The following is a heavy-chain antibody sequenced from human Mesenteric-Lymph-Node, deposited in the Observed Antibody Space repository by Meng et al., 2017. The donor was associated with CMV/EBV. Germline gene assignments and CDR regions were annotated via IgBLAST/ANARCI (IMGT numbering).Heavy chain of an antibody. CDR3: ARIPVRDYNFWRVLDS. Sequence: GAFLSGPYYWSWIRQPPGKGLEWIGYVYYSGHTNYNPSLKSRVAMSVDTSKNQFSLKLTSVTAADTAVYYCARIPVRDYNFWRVLDSWGQGTLVTVSS. J-gene: IGHJ5*01. CDR1: GAFLSGPYY. CDR2: VYYSGHT. D-gene: IGHD3-3*01. V-gene: IGHV4-61*01.